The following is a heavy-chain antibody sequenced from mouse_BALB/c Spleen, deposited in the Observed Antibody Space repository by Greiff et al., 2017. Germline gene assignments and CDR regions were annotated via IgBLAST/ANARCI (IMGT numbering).Heavy chain of an antibody. CDR3: NAGYDAWFAY. CDR1: GFNIKDYY. V-gene: IGHV14-4*02. D-gene: IGHD2-14*01. Sequence: EVKLDESGAELVRSGASVKLSCTASGFNIKDYYMHWVKQRPEQGLEWIGWIDPENGDTEYAPKFQGKATMTADTSSNTAYLQLSSLTSEDTAVYYCNAGYDAWFAYWGQGTLVTVSA. CDR2: IDPENGDT. J-gene: IGHJ3*01.